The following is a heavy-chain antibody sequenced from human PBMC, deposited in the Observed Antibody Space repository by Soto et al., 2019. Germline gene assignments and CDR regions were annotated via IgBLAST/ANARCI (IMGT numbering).Heavy chain of an antibody. CDR3: ERGRTHYSFDY. D-gene: IGHD2-21*01. CDR1: GDSISSGDYY. V-gene: IGHV4-30-4*01. CDR2: IYYSGRT. J-gene: IGHJ4*02. Sequence: SETLSLTCTVSGDSISSGDYYWSWIRQPPGKGLEWIGYIYYSGRTYYNPSLKSRLTISLDTSKNHFSLKLSSVTAADTAVYYCERGRTHYSFDYWGLGNLVTVSS.